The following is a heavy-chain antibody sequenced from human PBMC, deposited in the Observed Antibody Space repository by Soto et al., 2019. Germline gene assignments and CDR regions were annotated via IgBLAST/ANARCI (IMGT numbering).Heavy chain of an antibody. V-gene: IGHV3-7*05. CDR1: GFTFASHW. J-gene: IGHJ4*02. CDR2: IKQDGYEK. CDR3: ARLYDELRSVFCDY. D-gene: IGHD2-8*01. Sequence: EVQLVESGGGMVQPGGSLRLSCAGSGFTFASHWMSWVRQAPGKGLEWVATIKQDGYEKNYVVSVKGRFTISRDNSKNSLYLQMNSLGPEDTAVYFCARLYDELRSVFCDYWGQGTLVTVSS.